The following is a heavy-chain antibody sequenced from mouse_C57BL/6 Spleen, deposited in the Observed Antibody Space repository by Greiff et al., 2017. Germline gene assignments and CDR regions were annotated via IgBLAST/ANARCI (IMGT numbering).Heavy chain of an antibody. J-gene: IGHJ1*03. V-gene: IGHV3-6*01. Sequence: VQLKESGPGLVKPSQSLSLTCSVTGYSITSGYYWNWIRQFPGNKLEWMGYISYDGSNNYNPSLKNRISITRDTSKNQFFLKLNSVTTEDTATYYCAREGPDWYFDVWGTGTTVTVSS. CDR3: AREGPDWYFDV. CDR1: GYSITSGYY. CDR2: ISYDGSN.